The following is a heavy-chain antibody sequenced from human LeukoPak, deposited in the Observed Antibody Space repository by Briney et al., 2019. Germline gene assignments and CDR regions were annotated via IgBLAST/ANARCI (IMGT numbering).Heavy chain of an antibody. Sequence: GGSRGLSWAASGNYGRHWVRQAPGKGLAWVSHINSDGSWTSYADSVKGRFTISKDNAKNTVYLQMNSLRAEDTAVYYCVSFYETYWGRGTLVTVSS. CDR2: INSDGSWT. CDR1: GNYG. CDR3: VSFYETY. J-gene: IGHJ4*02. D-gene: IGHD2/OR15-2a*01. V-gene: IGHV3-74*01.